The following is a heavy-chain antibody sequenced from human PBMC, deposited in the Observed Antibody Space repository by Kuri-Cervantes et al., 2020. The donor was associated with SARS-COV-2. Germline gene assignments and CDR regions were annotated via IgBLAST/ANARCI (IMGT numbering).Heavy chain of an antibody. Sequence: ASVKVSCKASGYTFTSYGISWVRQAPGQGLEWMGWISAYNGNTNYAQKLQGRVTMTTDTSISTAYMELSRLRSDDTAVYYCARASSIVVVPAAPFDYWGQGTLVTVSS. CDR3: ARASSIVVVPAAPFDY. D-gene: IGHD2-2*01. CDR1: GYTFTSYG. V-gene: IGHV1-18*01. CDR2: ISAYNGNT. J-gene: IGHJ4*02.